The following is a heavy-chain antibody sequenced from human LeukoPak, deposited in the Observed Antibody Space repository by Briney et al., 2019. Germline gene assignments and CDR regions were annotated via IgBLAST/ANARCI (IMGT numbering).Heavy chain of an antibody. J-gene: IGHJ6*03. CDR2: IYPSGST. CDR1: GGSISSYY. V-gene: IGHV4-4*07. D-gene: IGHD4-17*01. Sequence: SETPSLTCTVSGGSISSYYWSWIRQPAGKGLEWIGRIYPSGSTNYNPSLKSRVTISVDTSKNQFSLKLSSVTAADTAVYYCARANGDPFNYYFYMDVWGKGTTVTVSS. CDR3: ARANGDPFNYYFYMDV.